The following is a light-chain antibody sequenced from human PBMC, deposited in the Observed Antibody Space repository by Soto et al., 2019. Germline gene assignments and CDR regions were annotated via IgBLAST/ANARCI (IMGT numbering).Light chain of an antibody. CDR2: SAS. CDR1: QGISSY. J-gene: IGKJ2*01. V-gene: IGKV1-9*01. CDR3: QQLNSYSYT. Sequence: DIQLTQSPSFLSASVGGRVTITCRASQGISSYLAWYQQKPGKAPKLLIYSASTLQSGVPSRFSGGGSGTEFTLTISSLQPEDFATYYCQQLNSYSYTFGQGTKLEIK.